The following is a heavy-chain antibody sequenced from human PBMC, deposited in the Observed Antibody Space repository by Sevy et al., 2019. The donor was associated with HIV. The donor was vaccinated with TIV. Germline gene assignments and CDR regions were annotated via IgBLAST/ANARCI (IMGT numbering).Heavy chain of an antibody. CDR2: LSFGCGEI. CDR3: AREGCTKPHDY. Sequence: GGSLRLSCAASGFTFSKYSMSWVRQPPGKGLEWVSTLSFGCGEINHADSVKGRFTISRDNAKNSLYLQMNNLRAEDTAVYYCAREGCTKPHDYWGQGTLVTVSS. D-gene: IGHD2-8*01. V-gene: IGHV3-23*01. J-gene: IGHJ4*02. CDR1: GFTFSKYS.